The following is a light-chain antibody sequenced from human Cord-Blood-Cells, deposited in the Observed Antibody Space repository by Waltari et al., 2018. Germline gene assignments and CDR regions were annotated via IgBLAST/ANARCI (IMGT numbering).Light chain of an antibody. J-gene: IGKJ4*01. CDR2: WAS. Sequence: DLVMTQYPDSLAVSLGERATINCKSSQSVLYSSNNKNYLAGYQQKPGQPPKLLIYWASTRESGVPDRFSGSGSGTDFTLTISSLQAEDVAVYYCQQYYSTPLTFGGGTKVEIK. CDR1: QSVLYSSNNKNY. V-gene: IGKV4-1*01. CDR3: QQYYSTPLT.